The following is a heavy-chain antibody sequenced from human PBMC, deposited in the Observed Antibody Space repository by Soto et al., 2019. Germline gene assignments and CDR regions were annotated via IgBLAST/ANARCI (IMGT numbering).Heavy chain of an antibody. CDR3: ARGYGSSPNEEFRFGMDV. Sequence: QVYLVQSGAEVRRPGASVKVSCTTFGYILTGYSLHWVRQAPGQGLEWMGWIDLNSGATKSAEKFHGRVSMTRDTSISTSNLQLSGMRSDDTAVYYCARGYGSSPNEEFRFGMDVWGQGTTISVPS. J-gene: IGHJ6*02. CDR2: IDLNSGAT. D-gene: IGHD5-18*01. V-gene: IGHV1-2*02. CDR1: GYILTGYS.